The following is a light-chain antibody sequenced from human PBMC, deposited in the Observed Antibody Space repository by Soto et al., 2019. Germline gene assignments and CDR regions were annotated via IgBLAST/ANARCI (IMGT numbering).Light chain of an antibody. CDR2: EVS. CDR3: SSYTSGSTLV. CDR1: SSDVGGYNF. J-gene: IGLJ2*01. Sequence: QSALTQPASVSGSPGQSITISCTGTSSDVGGYNFVSWYQQLPGKAPKLIISEVSNRPSGISNRFSGSKSGNTGSLTISGLQTDDEADYYCSSYTSGSTLVFGGGTKLTVL. V-gene: IGLV2-14*01.